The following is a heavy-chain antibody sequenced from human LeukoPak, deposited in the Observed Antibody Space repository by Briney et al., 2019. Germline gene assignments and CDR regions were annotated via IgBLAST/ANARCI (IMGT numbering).Heavy chain of an antibody. V-gene: IGHV3-7*03. CDR1: GFALSSHR. J-gene: IGHJ6*02. CDR3: ARNNGMDV. Sequence: PGGSLRLSCAASGFALSSHRMTWVRQVPGRGPEWVANVNRDGSETYYLDSVKGRFTISKDNAKNSLYLQMNSLRAEDTALYHCARNNGMDVWGQGTTVIVSS. CDR2: VNRDGSET.